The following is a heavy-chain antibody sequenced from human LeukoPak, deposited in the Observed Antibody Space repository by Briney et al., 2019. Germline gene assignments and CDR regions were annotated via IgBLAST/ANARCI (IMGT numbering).Heavy chain of an antibody. J-gene: IGHJ4*02. V-gene: IGHV4-61*02. CDR3: ARGRLDYDILTGYDY. CDR2: IYTSGST. D-gene: IGHD3-9*01. Sequence: SQTLSLTCTVSGGSISSGSYYWSWIRQPAGKGLEWIGRIYTSGSTNYNPSLKSRVTISVDTSKNQFSLKLSSVTAADTAVYYCARGRLDYDILTGYDYWGQGTLVTASS. CDR1: GGSISSGSYY.